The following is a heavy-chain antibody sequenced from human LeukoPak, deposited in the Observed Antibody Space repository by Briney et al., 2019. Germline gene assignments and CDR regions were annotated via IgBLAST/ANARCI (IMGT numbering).Heavy chain of an antibody. V-gene: IGHV3-30*14. CDR3: ARELYGMDV. CDR1: KFTFNNYD. Sequence: GGSLRLSCATSKFTFNNYDMHWVRQAPGKGLEWLAMIFFDGNNRYYADSVKGRFTISRDNSKNTLYLQMNSLRAEDTAVYYCARELYGMDVWGQGTTVTVSS. CDR2: IFFDGNNR. J-gene: IGHJ6*02.